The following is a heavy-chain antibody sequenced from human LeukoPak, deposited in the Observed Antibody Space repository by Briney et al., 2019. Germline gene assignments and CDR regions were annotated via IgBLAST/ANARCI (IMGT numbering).Heavy chain of an antibody. V-gene: IGHV4-38-2*02. Sequence: SETLSLTCTVSNYSISSGSYWGWIRQSPGKGLEWIGTIYRSGTTYYNPSLTSRVTLSLDTSKNQFSLKLTSVTAADTAVYFCARDTYYYDFSGYFYLDYWGQGTLVTVSS. CDR1: NYSISSGSY. D-gene: IGHD3-22*01. J-gene: IGHJ4*02. CDR3: ARDTYYYDFSGYFYLDY. CDR2: IYRSGTT.